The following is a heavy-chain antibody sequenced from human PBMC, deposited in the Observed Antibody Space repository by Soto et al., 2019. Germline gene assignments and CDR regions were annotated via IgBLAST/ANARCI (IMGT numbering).Heavy chain of an antibody. V-gene: IGHV1-18*01. Sequence: QAQLVQSGAEVKKPGASVKVSCKASGYTFSSYGISWVRQAPGQGLEWLGWISPYNDDTNYAQKLQGRVTMTTDTSTRIAYMDLRSLRSDDTAVYYCARGGYYDSSGSRNYHYYGMDVWGQGTTVTVSS. J-gene: IGHJ6*02. CDR1: GYTFSSYG. CDR3: ARGGYYDSSGSRNYHYYGMDV. CDR2: ISPYNDDT. D-gene: IGHD3-22*01.